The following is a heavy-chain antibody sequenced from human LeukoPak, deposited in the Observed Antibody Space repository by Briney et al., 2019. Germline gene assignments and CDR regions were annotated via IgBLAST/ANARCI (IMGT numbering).Heavy chain of an antibody. CDR3: ARHRRHIVVVTAEGWFDP. D-gene: IGHD2-21*02. CDR1: GGSISSYY. V-gene: IGHV4-59*08. J-gene: IGHJ5*02. Sequence: SETLSLTCTVSGGSISSYYWSWIRQPPGKGLEWIGYIYYSGSTNYNPSLKSRVTISVDTSKNQFSLELSSVTAADTAVYYCARHRRHIVVVTAEGWFDPWGQGTLVTVSS. CDR2: IYYSGST.